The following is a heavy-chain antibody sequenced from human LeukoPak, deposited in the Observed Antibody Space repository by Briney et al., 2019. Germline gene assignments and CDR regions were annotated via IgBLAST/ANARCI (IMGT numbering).Heavy chain of an antibody. CDR1: GGSISSYY. J-gene: IGHJ4*02. Sequence: SETLSLTCTVSGGSISSYYWSWIRQPPEKGLEWIGYIYYSGSTNYNPSLKSRVTISIDTSKNQFSLKLSSVTAADTAVYYCATDYGRYGETRGALDYWGQGTLVTVSS. D-gene: IGHD4-17*01. CDR2: IYYSGST. V-gene: IGHV4-59*01. CDR3: ATDYGRYGETRGALDY.